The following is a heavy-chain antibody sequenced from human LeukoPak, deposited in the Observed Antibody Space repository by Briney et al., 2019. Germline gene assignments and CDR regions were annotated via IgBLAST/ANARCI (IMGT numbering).Heavy chain of an antibody. CDR1: GYYISSGYY. CDR3: ARGVLY. Sequence: PSETLSLTCDVSGYYISSGYYWGWIRQPPGKGLEWIGSIYHTGSTYYNPSLKSRVSISVDTSKDQFSLKLSSVTAADTAVHYCARGVLYWGQGTLVTVSS. CDR2: IYHTGST. J-gene: IGHJ4*02. V-gene: IGHV4-38-2*01. D-gene: IGHD3-10*01.